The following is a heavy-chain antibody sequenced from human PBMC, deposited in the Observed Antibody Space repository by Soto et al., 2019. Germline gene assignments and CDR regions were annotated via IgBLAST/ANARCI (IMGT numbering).Heavy chain of an antibody. V-gene: IGHV5-10-1*01. D-gene: IGHD6-19*01. CDR2: IDPSDSYT. Sequence: GESLKISCKGSGYSFTSYWISWVRQMPGKGLEWMGRIDPSDSYTNYSPSFQGHVTISADKSISTAYLQWSSLKASDTAMYYCASTGDTSDWRSFDYWGQGTLVTVSS. J-gene: IGHJ4*02. CDR1: GYSFTSYW. CDR3: ASTGDTSDWRSFDY.